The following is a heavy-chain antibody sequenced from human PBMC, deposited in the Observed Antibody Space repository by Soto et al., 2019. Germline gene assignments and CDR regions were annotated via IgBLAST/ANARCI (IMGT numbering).Heavy chain of an antibody. V-gene: IGHV1-69*01. D-gene: IGHD6-25*01. CDR2: IIPILGTA. Sequence: QVQLVQSGAEVKKPGSSVKVSCKASGGTFSSYAISWVRQAPGQGLEWMGGIIPILGTANYAQKFQGRVTITAAESTSTADMELSSLRSEDTAVYYCARGGTATSKGSFDYCGQGTLVTVSS. CDR1: GGTFSSYA. CDR3: ARGGTATSKGSFDY. J-gene: IGHJ4*02.